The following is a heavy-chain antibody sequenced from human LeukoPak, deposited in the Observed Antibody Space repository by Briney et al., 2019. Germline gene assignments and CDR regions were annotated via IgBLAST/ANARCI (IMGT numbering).Heavy chain of an antibody. Sequence: GGSLRLSCAASGFNFKNYWMHWVRQAPGKGLEWVSRIINDGSSTTYADSVKGRFTISRDNAKDTLYLQMNSLRAEDTAVYYCAQQLGYWGQGTLVTVSS. CDR1: GFNFKNYW. V-gene: IGHV3-74*01. CDR2: IINDGSST. D-gene: IGHD6-13*01. J-gene: IGHJ4*02. CDR3: AQQLGY.